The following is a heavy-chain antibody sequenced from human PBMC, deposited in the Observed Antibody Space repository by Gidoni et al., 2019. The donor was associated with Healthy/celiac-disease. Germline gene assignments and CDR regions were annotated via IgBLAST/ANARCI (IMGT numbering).Heavy chain of an antibody. V-gene: IGHV3-15*01. CDR2: IKSKTDGGTT. Sequence: EVQLVESGGGLVKPGGSLRLSCAASGFTFSNAWMSWVHQAPGKGLEWVGRIKSKTDGGTTDYAAPVKGRFTISRDDSKNTLYLQMNSLKTEDTAVYYCTTWGTSSSWPLDYWGQGTLVTVSS. CDR1: GFTFSNAW. J-gene: IGHJ4*02. CDR3: TTWGTSSSWPLDY. D-gene: IGHD6-13*01.